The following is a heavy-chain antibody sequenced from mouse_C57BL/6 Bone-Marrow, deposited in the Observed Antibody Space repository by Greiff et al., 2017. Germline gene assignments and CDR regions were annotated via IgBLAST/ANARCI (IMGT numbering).Heavy chain of an antibody. CDR1: GYTFTSYW. Sequence: QVQLQQPGAELVMPGASVKLSCKASGYTFTSYWMHWVKQRPGPGLEWIGEIDPSDSYTNYNQKFKGKSTLTVDKSSSTAYMQLSSLTSEDSAVYYCARDYGSSYNWYFDGWGTGTTVTVSS. V-gene: IGHV1-69*01. J-gene: IGHJ1*03. CDR2: IDPSDSYT. D-gene: IGHD1-1*01. CDR3: ARDYGSSYNWYFDG.